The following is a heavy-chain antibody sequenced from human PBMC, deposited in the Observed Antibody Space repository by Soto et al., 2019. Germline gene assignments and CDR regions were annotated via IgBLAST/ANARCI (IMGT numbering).Heavy chain of an antibody. D-gene: IGHD3-9*01. CDR2: IRSKANSYAT. CDR1: GFTFSGSA. J-gene: IGHJ3*02. CDR3: TTYYDILTGYSIGQDAFDI. V-gene: IGHV3-73*01. Sequence: PGGSLRLSCAASGFTFSGSAMHWVRQASGKGLEWVGRIRSKANSYATAYAASVKGRFTISRDDSKNTAYLQMNSLKTEDTAVYYCTTYYDILTGYSIGQDAFDIWGQGTMVTVSS.